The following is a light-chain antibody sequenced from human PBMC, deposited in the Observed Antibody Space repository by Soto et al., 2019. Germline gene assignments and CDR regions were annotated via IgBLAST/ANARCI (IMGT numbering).Light chain of an antibody. J-gene: IGLJ3*02. CDR3: QSYDHSLRGWV. CDR2: DNA. V-gene: IGLV1-40*03. Sequence: QAVVTQPPSMSGAPGQRVTISCAGSSSDIGAGHNVHWYQQFPGAAPKLIIYDNANRPSGVPDRFYGSKSGASASLAITGLQAEDEADYYCQSYDHSLRGWVFGGGTKLTVL. CDR1: SSDIGAGHN.